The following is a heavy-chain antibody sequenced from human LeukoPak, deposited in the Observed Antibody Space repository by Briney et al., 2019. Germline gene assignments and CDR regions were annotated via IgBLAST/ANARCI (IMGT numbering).Heavy chain of an antibody. J-gene: IGHJ4*02. Sequence: GGSLRLSCAASGFTFNTFNMNWVRQAPGKGLEWVSSITSGGDYIYYADSVKGRFTTSRGNAKNSLSLQLNSLRVEDTAVYYCARGHYDVLAASYKWTPDYWGQGTLVTVSS. CDR2: ITSGGDYI. CDR1: GFTFNTFN. V-gene: IGHV3-21*01. D-gene: IGHD3-9*01. CDR3: ARGHYDVLAASYKWTPDY.